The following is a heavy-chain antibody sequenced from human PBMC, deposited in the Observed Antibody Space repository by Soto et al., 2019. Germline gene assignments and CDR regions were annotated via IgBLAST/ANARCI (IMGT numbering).Heavy chain of an antibody. J-gene: IGHJ5*02. CDR3: ARDLNVRGSTSSPTHWFDP. CDR2: INPSGGST. D-gene: IGHD2-2*01. CDR1: RYTFTSYY. Sequence: ASVKVSCKASRYTFTSYYIHWVRQAPGQGLEWMGIINPSGGSTSYAQKFQGRVTMTRDTSTSTVYMELSSLRSEDTAVYYCARDLNVRGSTSSPTHWFDPWGQGTLVTVSS. V-gene: IGHV1-46*03.